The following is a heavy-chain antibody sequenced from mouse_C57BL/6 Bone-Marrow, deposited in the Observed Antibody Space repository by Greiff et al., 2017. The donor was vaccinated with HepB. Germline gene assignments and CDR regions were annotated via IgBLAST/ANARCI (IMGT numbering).Heavy chain of an antibody. CDR3: AREDDYGFAY. D-gene: IGHD2-4*01. Sequence: QVQLQQPGAELVKPGASVKLSCKASGYTFTSYWMHWVKQSPGQGLEWIGMIHPNSGSTNYNEKFKSKATLTVDKSSSTAYMQLSSLTSEDSAVYYCAREDDYGFAYWGQGTLVTVSA. CDR1: GYTFTSYW. J-gene: IGHJ3*01. CDR2: IHPNSGST. V-gene: IGHV1-64*01.